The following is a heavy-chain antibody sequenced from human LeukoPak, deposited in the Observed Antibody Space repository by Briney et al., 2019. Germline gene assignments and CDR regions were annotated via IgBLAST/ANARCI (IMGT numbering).Heavy chain of an antibody. CDR3: AREDRGRLRAFDI. CDR1: GGSISSGGYY. J-gene: IGHJ3*02. Sequence: PSQTLSLTCTVSGGSISSGGYYWSWIRQHPGKGLEWIGYIYYSGSTYYNPSLKSRVTISLDTSKNQFSLKLSSVTAADTAVYHCAREDRGRLRAFDIWGQGTMVTVSS. D-gene: IGHD3-22*01. V-gene: IGHV4-31*03. CDR2: IYYSGST.